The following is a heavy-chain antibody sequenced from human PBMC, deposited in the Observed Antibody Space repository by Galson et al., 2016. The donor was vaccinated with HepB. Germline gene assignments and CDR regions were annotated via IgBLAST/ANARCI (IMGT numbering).Heavy chain of an antibody. J-gene: IGHJ3*02. CDR3: ARAYFDFWSGYNFDI. CDR2: INHSGST. Sequence: ETLSLTCAVYGGSFSGYYWSWIRQPPGKGLEWIGEINHSGSTNYNPSLKSRLTISADPSRKHFSLTLGSVIAADTAMYYCARAYFDFWSGYNFDIWGQGTMVTVSS. V-gene: IGHV4-34*01. CDR1: GGSFSGYY. D-gene: IGHD3-3*01.